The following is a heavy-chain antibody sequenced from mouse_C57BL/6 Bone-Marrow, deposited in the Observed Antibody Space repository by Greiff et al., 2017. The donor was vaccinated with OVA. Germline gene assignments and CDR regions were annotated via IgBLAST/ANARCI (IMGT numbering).Heavy chain of an antibody. CDR3: AKRGPYYCGSESFDY. V-gene: IGHV5-6*02. CDR1: GFTFSSYG. CDR2: ISRGGSYT. J-gene: IGHJ2*01. D-gene: IGHD1-1*01. Sequence: EVKLEESGGDLVKPGGSLKLSCAASGFTFSSYGMSWVRQTPDKRLEWVATISRGGSYTYYPDSVKGRFTISRDNAKNTQYLQMSSLKSEDTAIYYCAKRGPYYCGSESFDYWGQGTTLTVSS.